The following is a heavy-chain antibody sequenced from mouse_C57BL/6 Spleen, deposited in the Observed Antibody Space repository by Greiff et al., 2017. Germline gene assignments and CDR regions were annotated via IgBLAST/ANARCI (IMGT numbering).Heavy chain of an antibody. CDR1: GYTFTDYY. CDR3: ARITTVVAPLDY. CDR2: INPNNGGT. V-gene: IGHV1-26*01. J-gene: IGHJ2*01. D-gene: IGHD1-1*01. Sequence: EVQLQQSGPELVKPGASVKISCKASGYTFTDYYMNWVKQSHGKSLEWIGDINPNNGGTSYNQKFKGKATLTVDKSSSTAYMELRSLTSEDSAVYYCARITTVVAPLDYWGQGTTRTVSS.